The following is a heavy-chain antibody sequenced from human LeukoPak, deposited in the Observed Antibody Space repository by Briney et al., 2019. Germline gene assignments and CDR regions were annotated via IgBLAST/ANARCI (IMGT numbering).Heavy chain of an antibody. Sequence: GGSLRLSCAASGFTFSDNYMSRIRQAPGKGLEWVSYISSSGNTTYNADSVKGRFSITRDNAKNSLYLQMNSLRAEDTAVYYCARDGGSAWFLDYWGQGTLVTVSS. CDR3: ARDGGSAWFLDY. CDR1: GFTFSDNY. V-gene: IGHV3-11*04. D-gene: IGHD6-19*01. J-gene: IGHJ4*02. CDR2: ISSSGNTT.